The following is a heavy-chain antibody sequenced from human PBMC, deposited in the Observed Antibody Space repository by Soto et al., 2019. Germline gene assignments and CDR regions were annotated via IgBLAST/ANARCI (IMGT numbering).Heavy chain of an antibody. CDR2: ISGSAGSR. D-gene: IGHD5-18*01. CDR1: GFIFRNYA. J-gene: IGHJ6*02. CDR3: AKGARGYSPATMDV. Sequence: GGSLRLSCAASGFIFRNYAMSWVRQAPGKGLEWVSAISGSAGSRYYADSVKGRFTISRDNSESTLYLQMNSLRAEDTAVYYCAKGARGYSPATMDVWGQGTTVTVSS. V-gene: IGHV3-23*01.